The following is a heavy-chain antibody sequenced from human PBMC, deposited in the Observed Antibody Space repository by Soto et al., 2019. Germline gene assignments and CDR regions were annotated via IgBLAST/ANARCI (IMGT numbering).Heavy chain of an antibody. D-gene: IGHD4-17*01. CDR1: GFSLSSSGVG. CDR2: IYWDDDK. CDR3: AHRRTAWTWFDP. J-gene: IGHJ5*02. V-gene: IGHV2-5*02. Sequence: QITLNESGPTLVKPTQTLTLTCTFSGFSLSSSGVGVGWIRQPPGKALEWLAVIYWDDDKRYSPSLKSQLTITKDTAKSQGVLIMTHMEPVDTAIYYCAHRRTAWTWFDPWGQGTLVTVSS.